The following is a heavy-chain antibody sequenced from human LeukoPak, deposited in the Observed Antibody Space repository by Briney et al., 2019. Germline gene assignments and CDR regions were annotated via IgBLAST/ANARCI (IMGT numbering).Heavy chain of an antibody. CDR2: ISGSGGST. CDR3: AKGWRVPATPSPFDY. V-gene: IGHV3-23*01. J-gene: IGHJ4*02. CDR1: GFTFSSYA. Sequence: PGPSLRLSCAASGFTFSSYAMSWVRQAPGKGLEWVSAISGSGGSTYYADSVKGRFTISRDNSKNTLYLQMNSLRAEDTAVYYCAKGWRVPATPSPFDYWGQGTLVTVSS. D-gene: IGHD2-21*02.